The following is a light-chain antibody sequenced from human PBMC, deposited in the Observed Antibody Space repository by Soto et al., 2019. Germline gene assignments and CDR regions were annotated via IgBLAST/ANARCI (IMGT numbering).Light chain of an antibody. J-gene: IGKJ1*01. CDR2: GAS. Sequence: EIVLTQSPGTLSLSPGERATLSCRATQSVSSSYLAWYQQKPGQAPRLLIYGASSRATGIPDRFSGSGSGTDFTLTISSLEPEDFAVYYCQQRSNSWTFGQGTKVDIK. CDR3: QQRSNSWT. V-gene: IGKV3D-20*02. CDR1: QSVSSSY.